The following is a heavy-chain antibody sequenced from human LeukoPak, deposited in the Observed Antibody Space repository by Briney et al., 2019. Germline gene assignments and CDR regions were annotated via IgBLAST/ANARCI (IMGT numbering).Heavy chain of an antibody. CDR3: ARARDSSGYYQNDAFDI. V-gene: IGHV3-48*01. CDR1: GFTFSSYS. D-gene: IGHD3-22*01. J-gene: IGHJ3*02. Sequence: GGSLRLSCAASGFTFSSYSMNWVRQAPGKGLEWVSYISSSSSTIYYADSVKGRFTISRDNAKNSLYLQMNSLRAEDTAVYYCARARDSSGYYQNDAFDIWGQGTMVTVSS. CDR2: ISSSSSTI.